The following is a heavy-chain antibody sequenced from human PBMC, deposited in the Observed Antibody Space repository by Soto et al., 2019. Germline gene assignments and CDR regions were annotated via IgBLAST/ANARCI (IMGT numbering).Heavy chain of an antibody. D-gene: IGHD3-3*01. J-gene: IGHJ6*02. Sequence: GGSLRLSCAASGFTFSDFHINWIRQAPGQGLEWLAYISGSGSTLYYGDSVKGRFTVSRDAAKNHLYLQMNNLRAEDTAVYYCAREEVPGGYYYYALLVSGQGTTLTVS. CDR3: AREEVPGGYYYYALLV. V-gene: IGHV3-11*01. CDR1: GFTFSDFH. CDR2: ISGSGSTL.